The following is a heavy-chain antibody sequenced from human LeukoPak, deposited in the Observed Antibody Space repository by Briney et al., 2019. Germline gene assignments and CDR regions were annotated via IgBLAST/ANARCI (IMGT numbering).Heavy chain of an antibody. CDR3: TRGSRGDSMGYWYFDL. J-gene: IGHJ2*01. Sequence: SETLSLTCIVSGGSISSGGYYWTWIRQHPGGGLEWIGYVYYSGNTYYNPSLKSRVTISIDTSKNHFSLKLNSVTVADTAVYYCTRGSRGDSMGYWYFDLRGRGTLVTVSS. CDR1: GGSISSGGYY. CDR2: VYYSGNT. V-gene: IGHV4-31*03. D-gene: IGHD5-24*01.